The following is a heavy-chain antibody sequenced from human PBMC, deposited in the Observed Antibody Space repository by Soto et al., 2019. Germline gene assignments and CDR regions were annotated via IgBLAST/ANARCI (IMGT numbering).Heavy chain of an antibody. CDR2: IKSKTDGGTT. CDR1: GFTFSNAW. D-gene: IGHD6-13*01. J-gene: IGHJ6*03. Sequence: PGGSLRLSCAASGFTFSNAWMSWVRQAPGKGLEWVGRIKSKTDGGTTDYAAPVKGRFTISRDDSKNTLYLQMNSLKTEDTAVYYCTTAPPRVAAQGMAAAGSGLNYYYYYMDGWGKGTTVTVSS. CDR3: TTAPPRVAAQGMAAAGSGLNYYYYYMDG. V-gene: IGHV3-15*01.